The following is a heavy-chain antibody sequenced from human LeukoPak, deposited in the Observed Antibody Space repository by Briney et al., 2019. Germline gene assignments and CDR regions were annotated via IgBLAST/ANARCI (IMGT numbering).Heavy chain of an antibody. D-gene: IGHD6-19*01. Sequence: SETLSLTCTVSGGSISSYYWSWIRQPPGKGLEWIGYIYYSGSTCYNPSLKSRVTISVDTSKNQFSLKLSSVTAADTAVYYCARAIAPGIAVAGTLGIDYWGQGTLVTVSS. CDR3: ARAIAPGIAVAGTLGIDY. V-gene: IGHV4-59*08. J-gene: IGHJ4*02. CDR2: IYYSGST. CDR1: GGSISSYY.